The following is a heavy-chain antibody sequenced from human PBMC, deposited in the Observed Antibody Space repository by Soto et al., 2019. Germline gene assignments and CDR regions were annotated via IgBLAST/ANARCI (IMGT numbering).Heavy chain of an antibody. CDR2: IYYSGST. Sequence: SETLSLTCTVSGGSISSYYWSWIRQPPGKGLEWIGYIYYSGSTNYNPSLKSRVTISVDTSKNQFSLKLSSVTAADTAVYYCASFRYGPKYFDYWGQGTLVTVSS. D-gene: IGHD1-20*01. V-gene: IGHV4-59*08. CDR1: GGSISSYY. CDR3: ASFRYGPKYFDY. J-gene: IGHJ4*02.